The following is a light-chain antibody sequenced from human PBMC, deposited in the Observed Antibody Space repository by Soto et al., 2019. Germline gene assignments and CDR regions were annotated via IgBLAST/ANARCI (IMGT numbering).Light chain of an antibody. CDR2: DAS. CDR1: QTVRRNF. J-gene: IGKJ1*01. Sequence: EIVLTQSPGTLSLSQGERATLSCGASQTVRRNFLAWYQKRPGLAPRLLIYDASSRATGIPDRFSGSGSGTEFTLTISRLEPEDFAVYYCHHYGTSPWTFGQGTMVDVK. CDR3: HHYGTSPWT. V-gene: IGKV3D-20*01.